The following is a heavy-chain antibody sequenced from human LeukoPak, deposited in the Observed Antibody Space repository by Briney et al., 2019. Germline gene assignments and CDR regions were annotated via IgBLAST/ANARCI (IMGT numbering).Heavy chain of an antibody. J-gene: IGHJ4*02. Sequence: SQTLSLTCTVSGGPISSGDYFWSWIRQHPGKGLEWIGYIYDSGSTYYNPSLKSRVAISVDRSKNQFSLKLSSVTAADTAVYYCARLISAYYADYWGQGALVTVSS. CDR1: GGPISSGDYF. D-gene: IGHD1-26*01. CDR3: ARLISAYYADY. V-gene: IGHV4-31*03. CDR2: IYDSGST.